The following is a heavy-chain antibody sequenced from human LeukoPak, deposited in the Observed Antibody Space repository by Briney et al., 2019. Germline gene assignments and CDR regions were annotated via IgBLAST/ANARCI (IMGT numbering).Heavy chain of an antibody. Sequence: PGGSLRLSCAASGFTLSSYTMNWVRQAPGKGLEWVSYISRGSSTIYYADSVKGRFTISRDNAKNSLCLQMNSLRDEDTAVYYCARECGGDCYNWFDPWGQGTLVTVSS. CDR1: GFTLSSYT. CDR3: ARECGGDCYNWFDP. V-gene: IGHV3-48*02. J-gene: IGHJ5*02. D-gene: IGHD2-21*02. CDR2: ISRGSSTI.